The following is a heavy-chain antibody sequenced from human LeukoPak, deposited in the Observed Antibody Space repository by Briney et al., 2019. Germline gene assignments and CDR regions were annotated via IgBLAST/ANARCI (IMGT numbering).Heavy chain of an antibody. CDR3: TRRTVTTDAFDI. CDR1: GFTFGDYA. Sequence: GGSLRLSCTASGFTFGDYAISWVRQAPGKGLEWVGFIRSKAYGGTTEYAASVKGRFTISRDDSKSIAYLQLNSLKTEDTAVYYCTRRTVTTDAFDIWGQGTTVTVSS. D-gene: IGHD4-17*01. V-gene: IGHV3-49*04. J-gene: IGHJ3*02. CDR2: IRSKAYGGTT.